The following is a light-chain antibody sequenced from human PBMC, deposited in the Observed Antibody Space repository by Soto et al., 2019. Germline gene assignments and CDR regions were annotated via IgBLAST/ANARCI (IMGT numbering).Light chain of an antibody. CDR2: EVT. CDR3: CSFAGRSPPTSV. V-gene: IGLV2-23*02. J-gene: IGLJ1*01. CDR1: TSDVGTYNL. Sequence: QSALTQPASVSGSPGQSITISCTGTTSDVGTYNLVSWYQHHPGKAPQLIIFEVTKRPSGVSDRFSGSKSGNTASLTLSGLLGEDEADYYCCSFAGRSPPTSVFGTGTKLTVL.